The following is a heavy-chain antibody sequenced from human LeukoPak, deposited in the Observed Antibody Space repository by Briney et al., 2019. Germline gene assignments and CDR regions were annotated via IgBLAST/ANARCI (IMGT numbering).Heavy chain of an antibody. D-gene: IGHD3-22*01. Sequence: SVKVSCKASGGTFSSYAISWVRQAPGQGLEWMGRIIPIFGTANYAQKFQGRVTITTDESTSTAYMELSSLRSEDTAVYYRARDRGSYYYDSSGYYYFDYWGQGTLVTVSS. V-gene: IGHV1-69*05. CDR2: IIPIFGTA. CDR3: ARDRGSYYYDSSGYYYFDY. J-gene: IGHJ4*02. CDR1: GGTFSSYA.